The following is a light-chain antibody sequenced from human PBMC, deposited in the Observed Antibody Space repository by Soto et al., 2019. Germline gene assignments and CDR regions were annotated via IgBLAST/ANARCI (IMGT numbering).Light chain of an antibody. J-gene: IGKJ5*01. Sequence: DIQMTQSPSTLSSSVGDRVTITCRASQSISSWLAWCQQKPGKAPKLLIYYASSLESGVPSRFSGSGSGTEFPLTISSLQPDDFANYCCQQYNSYSLAFGQGTRLEIK. CDR2: YAS. CDR1: QSISSW. V-gene: IGKV1-5*01. CDR3: QQYNSYSLA.